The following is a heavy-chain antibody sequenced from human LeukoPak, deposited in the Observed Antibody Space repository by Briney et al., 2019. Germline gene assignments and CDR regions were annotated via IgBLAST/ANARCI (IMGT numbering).Heavy chain of an antibody. D-gene: IGHD6-19*01. J-gene: IGHJ4*02. CDR1: GXTFSSYA. CDR2: ISYDGNNK. CDR3: ARDRAQYSIGWYGKGFAY. V-gene: IGHV3-30-3*01. Sequence: GGSLGLSCAASGXTFSSYAMHWVRQAPGKGLEWVALISYDGNNKDYADSVRGRFTISRDNSKSTLYLQMNSLRPEDTAVYYCARDRAQYSIGWYGKGFAYWGQGTLVTVSS.